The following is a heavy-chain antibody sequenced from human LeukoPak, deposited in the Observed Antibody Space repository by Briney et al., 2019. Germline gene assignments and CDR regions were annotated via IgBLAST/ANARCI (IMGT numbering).Heavy chain of an antibody. V-gene: IGHV3-23*01. D-gene: IGHD6-13*01. Sequence: QPGGSLRLSCAASGFTFSSYAMSWVPQAPGKGLEWVSAISGSGGSTYYADSVKGRFTTSRDNSKNTLYLQMNSLRAEDTAVYYCAKTGLIAAAGTWWFDPWGQGTLVTVSS. CDR2: ISGSGGST. CDR1: GFTFSSYA. J-gene: IGHJ5*02. CDR3: AKTGLIAAAGTWWFDP.